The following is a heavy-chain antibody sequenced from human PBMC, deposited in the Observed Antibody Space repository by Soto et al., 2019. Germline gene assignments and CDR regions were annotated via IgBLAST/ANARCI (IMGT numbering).Heavy chain of an antibody. D-gene: IGHD6-25*01. CDR2: IYFTGNT. CDR3: AGQTFTIAAASYGRSNWFDP. Sequence: LSLTCSASGGSITSSSHFWGWVRQPPGKGLEWIGTIYFTGNTYYTPSLKSRLTMSIDTSKNEFSPRLNSVTAADTAVYYCAGQTFTIAAASYGRSNWFDPWGPGTLVTVSS. CDR1: GGSITSSSHF. V-gene: IGHV4-39*01. J-gene: IGHJ5*02.